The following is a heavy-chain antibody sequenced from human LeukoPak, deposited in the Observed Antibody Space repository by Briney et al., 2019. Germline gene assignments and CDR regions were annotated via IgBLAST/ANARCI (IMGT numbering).Heavy chain of an antibody. D-gene: IGHD4-17*01. Sequence: GGSLRLSCAASGFTVSSNYMSWVRQAPGKGLEWVSVIYSGGSTYYADSVKGRFTISRDNSENTLYLQMNSLRAEDTAVFYCAKEIWPTVTTPGHTYFDYWGQGALVTVSS. J-gene: IGHJ4*02. CDR1: GFTVSSNY. V-gene: IGHV3-53*05. CDR2: IYSGGST. CDR3: AKEIWPTVTTPGHTYFDY.